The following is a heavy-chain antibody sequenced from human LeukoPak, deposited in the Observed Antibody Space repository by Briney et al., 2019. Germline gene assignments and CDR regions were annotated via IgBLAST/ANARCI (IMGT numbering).Heavy chain of an antibody. V-gene: IGHV4-59*01. D-gene: IGHD1-26*01. J-gene: IGHJ5*02. CDR3: ARDRVGPGRFDP. CDR1: GGPISSSF. Sequence: SETLSLTCTVSGGPISSSFWSWIRQPPGKGLEWIAYIDYNGGTKYSASLKSRVTISLDTSKNQVSLKLTSVTATDTAVYFCARDRVGPGRFDPWGQGTLVTVSS. CDR2: IDYNGGT.